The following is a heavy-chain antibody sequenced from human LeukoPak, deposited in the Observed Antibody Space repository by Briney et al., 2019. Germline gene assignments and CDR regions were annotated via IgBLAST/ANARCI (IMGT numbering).Heavy chain of an antibody. CDR3: ARYYDILTTRAAYYYGMDV. CDR1: GGTFSSYA. J-gene: IGHJ6*02. Sequence: GASVKVSCKASGGTFSSYAISWVRQAPGQGLEWMGRIIHILGIANYAQKFQGRVTITADKSTSTAYMELSSLRSEDTVVYYCARYYDILTTRAAYYYGMDVWGQGTTVTVSS. V-gene: IGHV1-69*04. CDR2: IIHILGIA. D-gene: IGHD3-9*01.